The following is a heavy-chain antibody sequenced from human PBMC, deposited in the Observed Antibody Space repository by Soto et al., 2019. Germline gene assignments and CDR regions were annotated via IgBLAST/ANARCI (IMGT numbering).Heavy chain of an antibody. CDR1: GFSFSGHT. CDR3: ARCMGFDGSGYAFFDS. CDR2: VSGSSSYI. J-gene: IGHJ4*02. V-gene: IGHV3-21*01. D-gene: IGHD3-10*01. Sequence: EVQLVESGGGLVKPGGSLRLSCVASGFSFSGHTINWVRQAPGKGLEWVSSVSGSSSYIYYADSVKGRFTVSRGNAEKSLYLQMNSPRAADTAIYYSARCMGFDGSGYAFFDSWGQGTLVTVSS.